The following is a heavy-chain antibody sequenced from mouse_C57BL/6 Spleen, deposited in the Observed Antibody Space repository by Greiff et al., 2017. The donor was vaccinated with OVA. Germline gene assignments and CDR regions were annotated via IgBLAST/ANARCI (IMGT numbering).Heavy chain of an antibody. Sequence: EVQLQESEGGLVQPGSSMKLSCTASGFTFSDYYMAWVRQVPEKGLEWVANINYDGSSTYYLDSLKSRFIISRDNAKNILYLQMSSLKSEDTATYYCAREGNLYYGSSYRYFDVWGTGTTVTVSS. CDR3: AREGNLYYGSSYRYFDV. J-gene: IGHJ1*03. CDR1: GFTFSDYY. D-gene: IGHD1-1*01. CDR2: INYDGSST. V-gene: IGHV5-16*01.